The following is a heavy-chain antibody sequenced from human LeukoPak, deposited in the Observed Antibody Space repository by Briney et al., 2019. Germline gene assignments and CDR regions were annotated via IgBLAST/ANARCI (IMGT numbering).Heavy chain of an antibody. J-gene: IGHJ4*02. CDR3: AREGYSSSWYYFDY. CDR2: IYYSGST. D-gene: IGHD6-13*01. V-gene: IGHV4-39*02. Sequence: SETLSLTCTASGGSISSSSYYWGWIRQPPGKGLEWIGSIYYSGSTYNNPSLKSRVTISVDTSKNQFSLKLSSVTAADTAVYYCAREGYSSSWYYFDYWGQGTLVTVSS. CDR1: GGSISSSSYY.